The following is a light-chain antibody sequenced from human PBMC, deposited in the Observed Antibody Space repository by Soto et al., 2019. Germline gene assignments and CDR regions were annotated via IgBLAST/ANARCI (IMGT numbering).Light chain of an antibody. CDR1: QGISSA. Sequence: IQMTRFPSSLCAYVGDRGTITCRASQGISSALAWYQQKPGKAPKLLIYDASSLESGVPSRFSGSGSWTDFTLSISSLQPEDFATYYCQQFNNYITFGQGTRLEIK. J-gene: IGKJ5*01. CDR2: DAS. CDR3: QQFNNYIT. V-gene: IGKV1D-13*01.